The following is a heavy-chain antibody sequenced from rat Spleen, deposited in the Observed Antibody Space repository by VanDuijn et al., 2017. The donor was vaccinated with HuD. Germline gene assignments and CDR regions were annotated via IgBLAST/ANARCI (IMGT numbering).Heavy chain of an antibody. CDR2: IIYDGSST. V-gene: IGHV5-17*01. Sequence: EVQLVESGGGLVQPGRSLKFSCAASGFTFSDYAMAWVRQAPKKGLEWVATIIYDGSSTYYRDSVKGRFTISRDNAKSTLYLQMNSLRSEDTATYYCTRDLMYTTDYYDYWGQGVMVTVSS. J-gene: IGHJ2*01. CDR3: TRDLMYTTDYYDY. CDR1: GFTFSDYA. D-gene: IGHD1-6*01.